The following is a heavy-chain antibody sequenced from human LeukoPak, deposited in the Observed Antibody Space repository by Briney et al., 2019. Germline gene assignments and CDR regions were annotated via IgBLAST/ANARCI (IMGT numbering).Heavy chain of an antibody. Sequence: ASVKVSCKASGGTFSSYAISWVRQAPGQGLEWMGRINPNSGGTNYAQKFQGRVTMTRDTSISTAYMELSRLRSDDTAVYYCATDNYGMLDYWGQGTLVTVSS. J-gene: IGHJ4*02. V-gene: IGHV1-2*06. CDR2: INPNSGGT. CDR3: ATDNYGMLDY. D-gene: IGHD3-9*01. CDR1: GGTFSSYA.